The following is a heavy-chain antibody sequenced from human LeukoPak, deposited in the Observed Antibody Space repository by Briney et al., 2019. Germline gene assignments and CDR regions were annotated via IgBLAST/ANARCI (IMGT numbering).Heavy chain of an antibody. CDR3: TRVGELLWFGGLLPNWFDP. Sequence: GGSLRLSCTASGFTFGDYAMSWVRQAPGKGLEWVGFIRSKAYGGTTEYAASVKGRFTISRDDSKSIAYLQMNSLKTEDTAVYYCTRVGELLWFGGLLPNWFDPWGQGTLVTVSS. CDR1: GFTFGDYA. D-gene: IGHD3-10*01. CDR2: IRSKAYGGTT. J-gene: IGHJ5*02. V-gene: IGHV3-49*04.